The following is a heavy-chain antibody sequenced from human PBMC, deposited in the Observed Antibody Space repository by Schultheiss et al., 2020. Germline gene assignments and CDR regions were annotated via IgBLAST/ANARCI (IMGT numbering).Heavy chain of an antibody. J-gene: IGHJ4*02. Sequence: SETLSLTCTVSGGSISSGSYYWGWIRQPPGKGLEWIGYISYSGSTFYSPSLESRVTISVDTSKNQFSLKLSSVTAADTAVYYCTRGYGDDSYYFDYWGQGTLVTVSS. CDR1: GGSISSGSYY. D-gene: IGHD4-17*01. V-gene: IGHV4-31*03. CDR3: TRGYGDDSYYFDY. CDR2: ISYSGST.